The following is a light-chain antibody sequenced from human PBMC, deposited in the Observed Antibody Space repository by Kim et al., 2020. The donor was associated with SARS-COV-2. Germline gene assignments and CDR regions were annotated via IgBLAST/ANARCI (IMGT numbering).Light chain of an antibody. CDR2: DAS. J-gene: IGKJ4*01. CDR1: RSVSSY. V-gene: IGKV3-11*01. CDR3: QQRSNWLT. Sequence: SLSPGERAPRSCRASRSVSSYLAWYQQKPGQAPRLLIYDASNRATGIPARFSGSGSGTDFTLTISSLEPEDFAVYYCQQRSNWLTFGGGTKVDIK.